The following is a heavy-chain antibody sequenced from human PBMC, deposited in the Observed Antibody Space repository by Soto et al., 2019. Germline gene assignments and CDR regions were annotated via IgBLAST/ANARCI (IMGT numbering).Heavy chain of an antibody. D-gene: IGHD5-18*01. V-gene: IGHV4-39*01. Sequence: PSETLSLTCTVSGGSISSSSYYWGWIRQPPGKGLEWIGSIYYSGSTYYNPSLKSRVTISVDTSKNQFSLKLSSVTAADTAVYYCERGEGYSYGNYGMDVWGQGTTVTVSS. J-gene: IGHJ6*02. CDR3: ERGEGYSYGNYGMDV. CDR2: IYYSGST. CDR1: GGSISSSSYY.